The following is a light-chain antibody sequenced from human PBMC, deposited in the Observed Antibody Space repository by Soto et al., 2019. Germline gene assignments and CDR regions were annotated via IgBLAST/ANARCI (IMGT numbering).Light chain of an antibody. CDR1: SSDVGGYNY. Sequence: LTQPPSASGSPGQSVTISCTGASSDVGGYNYVSWYQQHPGKAPKLMIYEVSKRPSGVPDRFSGSKSGNRASLTVSGLQAEDEADYFCSSYAGNGYVLGTGTKVTVL. J-gene: IGLJ1*01. CDR3: SSYAGNGYV. CDR2: EVS. V-gene: IGLV2-8*01.